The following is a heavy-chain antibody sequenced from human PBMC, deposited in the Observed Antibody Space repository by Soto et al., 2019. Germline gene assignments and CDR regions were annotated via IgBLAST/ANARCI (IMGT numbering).Heavy chain of an antibody. CDR1: GYTFTSYG. J-gene: IGHJ6*02. CDR3: ARVGYSSSSSTLYYYYGMDV. D-gene: IGHD6-6*01. V-gene: IGHV1-18*01. CDR2: ISAYNGNT. Sequence: ASVKVSCKASGYTFTSYGISWVRQAPGQGLEWMGWISAYNGNTNYAQKLQGRVTMTTDTSTSTAYMELRSLRSDDTAVYYYARVGYSSSSSTLYYYYGMDVWGQGTTVTVSS.